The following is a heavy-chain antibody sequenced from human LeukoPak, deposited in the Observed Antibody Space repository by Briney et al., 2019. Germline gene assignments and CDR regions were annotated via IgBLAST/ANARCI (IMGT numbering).Heavy chain of an antibody. CDR3: ARGRAHDSSGIPLDY. D-gene: IGHD3-22*01. CDR2: IYTSGST. Sequence: SQTLSLTCTVSGGSISSGSYYWSWIRQPAGKGLEWIGRIYTSGSTNYNPSLKSRVTISVDTSKNPFSLKLSSVTAADTAVYYCARGRAHDSSGIPLDYWGQGTLVTVSS. V-gene: IGHV4-61*02. CDR1: GGSISSGSYY. J-gene: IGHJ4*02.